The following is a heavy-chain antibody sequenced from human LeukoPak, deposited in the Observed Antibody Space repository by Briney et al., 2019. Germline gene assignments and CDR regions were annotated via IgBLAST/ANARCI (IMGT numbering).Heavy chain of an antibody. Sequence: GGSLRLSCAASGFTVSSNYMSWVRQAPRKGLEWVSVIYSGGSTYYADSVKGRFTISRDNSKNTLYLQMNSLRAEDTAVYYCATDTARIAAAGFYFDYWGQGTLVTVSS. V-gene: IGHV3-66*01. CDR2: IYSGGST. CDR3: ATDTARIAAAGFYFDY. J-gene: IGHJ4*02. D-gene: IGHD6-13*01. CDR1: GFTVSSNY.